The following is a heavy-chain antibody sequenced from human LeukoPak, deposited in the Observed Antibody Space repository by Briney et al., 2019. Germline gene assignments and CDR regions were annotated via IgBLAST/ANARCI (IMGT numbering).Heavy chain of an antibody. Sequence: PSETLSLTCSVSDGSTTGYYWSWIRQPPGKGLEWIAYVYYTGRTLYNPSLESRVTISVDTSKTQFSLTVTSVTAADTAVYYCARDGSRSYFRFYMDVWGKGTTVTVSS. V-gene: IGHV4-59*12. CDR3: ARDGSRSYFRFYMDV. D-gene: IGHD3-10*01. CDR1: DGSTTGYY. CDR2: VYYTGRT. J-gene: IGHJ6*03.